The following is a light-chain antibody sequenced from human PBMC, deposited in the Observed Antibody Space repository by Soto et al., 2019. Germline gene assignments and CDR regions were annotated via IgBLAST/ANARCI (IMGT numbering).Light chain of an antibody. Sequence: EVVMTQSPAILSVSPGERATLSCRASQSIGSKLAWFQQKRDQAPRLLIYGASTRATGIPARFSGSGSGTEFTLTMSSLQSEDFAVYFCQQYNDRYSFGQGTKLEIK. J-gene: IGKJ2*03. CDR2: GAS. CDR3: QQYNDRYS. CDR1: QSIGSK. V-gene: IGKV3-15*01.